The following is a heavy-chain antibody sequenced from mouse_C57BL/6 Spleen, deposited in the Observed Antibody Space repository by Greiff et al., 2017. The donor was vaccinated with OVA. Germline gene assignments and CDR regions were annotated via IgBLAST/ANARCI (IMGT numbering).Heavy chain of an antibody. CDR1: GFTFSNYW. J-gene: IGHJ3*01. V-gene: IGHV6-3*01. CDR2: IRLKSDNYAT. Sequence: EVKVVESGGGLVQPGGSMKLSCVASGFTFSNYWMNWVRQSPEKGLEWVAQIRLKSDNYATHSAESVKGRFTIARDDYRSGVYLQINNLRAEDAGIYYCTGVTTVAPFAYWGQGTLVTVSA. CDR3: TGVTTVAPFAY. D-gene: IGHD1-1*01.